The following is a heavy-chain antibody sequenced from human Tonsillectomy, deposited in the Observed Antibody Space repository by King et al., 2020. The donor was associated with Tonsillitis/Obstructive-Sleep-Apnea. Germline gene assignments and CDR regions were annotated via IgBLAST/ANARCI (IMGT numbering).Heavy chain of an antibody. CDR1: GFTFDDYA. J-gene: IGHJ4*02. CDR3: AKDIYLDNSGYYLFSAGFDY. D-gene: IGHD3-22*01. CDR2: ISWNSGSI. Sequence: VQLVESGGGLVQPGRSLRLSCAASGFTFDDYAMHWVRQAPGKGLEWVSGISWNSGSIGYADSVKGRFTISRDNAKNSLYLQMNSLRVEDTALYYCAKDIYLDNSGYYLFSAGFDYWGQGTLVTVSS. V-gene: IGHV3-9*01.